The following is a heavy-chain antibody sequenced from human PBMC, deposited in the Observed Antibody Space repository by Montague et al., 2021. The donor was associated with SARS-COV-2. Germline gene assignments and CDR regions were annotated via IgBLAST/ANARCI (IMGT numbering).Heavy chain of an antibody. J-gene: IGHJ5*02. D-gene: IGHD3-3*01. V-gene: IGHV4-59*01. CDR2: IYYSGST. CDR1: GGSISSYY. CDR3: ARCITILGVVGRWFDP. Sequence: SETLSLTCTVSGGSISSYYWSWIRQPPGKGLEWIGYIYYSGSTNYNPSLKSRVTISVDTSKNQFSLKRSSVTAADTAVYYCARCITILGVVGRWFDPWGQGTLVTVSS.